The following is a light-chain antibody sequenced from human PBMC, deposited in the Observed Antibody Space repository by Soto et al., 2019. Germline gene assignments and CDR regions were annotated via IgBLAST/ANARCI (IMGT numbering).Light chain of an antibody. J-gene: IGLJ3*02. CDR2: DVS. CDR1: SSDVGAYDY. CDR3: SAHTTSNTLV. Sequence: QSALTQPASVSGSPGQSITISCTGTSSDVGAYDYVSWYQQHPGKAPKLMIYDVSNRPSGVSYRFSGSKSGNTASLTISGLQAEDEADYHCSAHTTSNTLVFGGGTKVTVL. V-gene: IGLV2-14*03.